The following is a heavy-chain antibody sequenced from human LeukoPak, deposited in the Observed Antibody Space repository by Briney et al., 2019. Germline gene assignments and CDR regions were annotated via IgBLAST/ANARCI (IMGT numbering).Heavy chain of an antibody. D-gene: IGHD6-13*01. J-gene: IGHJ4*02. CDR3: AASVAAAGRGY. CDR1: GGSISSGSYY. Sequence: PSQTLSLTCTVSGGSISSGSYYWSWIRQPAGKGLEWIGRIYTSGSTNYNPSLKSRVTISVDTSKNQFSLKLSSVTAADTAVHYCAASVAAAGRGYWGQGTLVTVSS. CDR2: IYTSGST. V-gene: IGHV4-61*02.